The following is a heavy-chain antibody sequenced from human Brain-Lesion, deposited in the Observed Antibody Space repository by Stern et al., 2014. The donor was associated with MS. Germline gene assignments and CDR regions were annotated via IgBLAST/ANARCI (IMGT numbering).Heavy chain of an antibody. CDR2: INPNTGGT. Sequence: VQLVESGAEVKKPGASVKVSCKTSGYIFTGYYIHWVRQAPGQGLEWMAWINPNTGGTKYAQNFHGRVTMSRDTSISTAYVELSSLTSDDTAVYYCARDQRGITIFGVVTDYYYLGMDVWGQGTTVTVSS. V-gene: IGHV1-2*02. J-gene: IGHJ6*02. CDR1: GYIFTGYY. D-gene: IGHD3-3*01. CDR3: ARDQRGITIFGVVTDYYYLGMDV.